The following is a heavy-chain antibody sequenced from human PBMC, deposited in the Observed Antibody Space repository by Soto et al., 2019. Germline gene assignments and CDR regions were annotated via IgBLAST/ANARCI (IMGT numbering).Heavy chain of an antibody. J-gene: IGHJ4*02. CDR2: ISGSGDTI. CDR3: ARLGQFDF. V-gene: IGHV3-11*01. CDR1: GFIFSDYY. Sequence: QVQLVQSGGGLVMPGGSLRLSCEASGFIFSDYYMAWIRQAPGKGLEWVSYISGSGDTIYYADSVKGRFTISRDSAKDSLYLQMNTLRDEDTAIYYCARLGQFDFWGQGTVVTVSS.